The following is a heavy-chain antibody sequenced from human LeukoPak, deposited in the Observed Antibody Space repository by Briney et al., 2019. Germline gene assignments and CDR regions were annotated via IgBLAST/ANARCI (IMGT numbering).Heavy chain of an antibody. CDR1: GDSISNDDYY. CDR3: AGGIDSRKVAY. CDR2: IYFRGST. Sequence: SQTLSLTCTVSGDSISNDDYYWSWIRQFPGKGLEWIVCIYFRGSTSYNPSLESRLTISRDTSKNQLSLRLSSVTAADTAVYYCAGGIDSRKVAYWGQGTLVTVSS. J-gene: IGHJ4*02. D-gene: IGHD6-13*01. V-gene: IGHV4-31*03.